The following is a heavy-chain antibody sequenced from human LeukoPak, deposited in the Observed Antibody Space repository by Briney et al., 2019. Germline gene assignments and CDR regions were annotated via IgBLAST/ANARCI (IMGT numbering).Heavy chain of an antibody. CDR3: ARDIGGRYSWYYFDY. CDR2: MYYSGST. Sequence: SETLSLTCTVSGGSISSGSYYWSWIRQPPGKGLEWIGYMYYSGSTNYNPSLKSRVTMSVDTSKNHFSLKMSSVTAADTAVYYCARDIGGRYSWYYFDYWGRGTLVTVSS. CDR1: GGSISSGSYY. V-gene: IGHV4-61*03. D-gene: IGHD2-8*01. J-gene: IGHJ4*02.